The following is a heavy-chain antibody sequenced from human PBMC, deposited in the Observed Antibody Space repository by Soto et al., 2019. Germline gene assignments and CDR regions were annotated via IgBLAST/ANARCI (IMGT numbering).Heavy chain of an antibody. CDR3: ARDKDPFTYYDIVTSYYFAY. V-gene: IGHV1-46*01. D-gene: IGHD3-9*01. CDR2: INPSGGST. J-gene: IGHJ4*02. Sequence: GASVKVSCKASGYTFTSYYMHWVRQAPGRGLEWMGIINPSGGSTSYAQKFQGRVTMTRDTSTSTVYMELSSLRSEDTAVYYCARDKDPFTYYDIVTSYYFAYWGQGTLVTVSS. CDR1: GYTFTSYY.